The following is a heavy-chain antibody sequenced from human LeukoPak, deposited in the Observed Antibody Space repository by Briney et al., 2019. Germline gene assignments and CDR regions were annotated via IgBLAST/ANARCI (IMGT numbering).Heavy chain of an antibody. J-gene: IGHJ4*02. CDR2: INSDGSST. V-gene: IGHV3-74*01. D-gene: IGHD4-17*01. Sequence: QPRGSLRLSCAASGFTFRSYWMYWVRQAPGKGLVCGSRINSDGSSTNYADSVKGRFTISRDNAKNTLYLHMNSLRAEDTAVYYCAREMSTVTSLAYWGQGTLVTVSS. CDR3: AREMSTVTSLAY. CDR1: GFTFRSYW.